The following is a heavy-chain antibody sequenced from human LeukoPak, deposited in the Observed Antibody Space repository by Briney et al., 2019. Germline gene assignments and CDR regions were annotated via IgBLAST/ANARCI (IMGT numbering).Heavy chain of an antibody. CDR1: GYTFTGYY. CDR3: AAGRRHCSSTSCLEPFGY. V-gene: IGHV1-2*02. Sequence: ASVKVSCKASGYTFTGYYMHWVRQAPGQGLEWMGWINPNSGGTNYAQKFQGRVTMTRDTSISTAYMELSRLRSDDTAVYYCAAGRRHCSSTSCLEPFGYWGQGTLGTVSS. CDR2: INPNSGGT. J-gene: IGHJ4*02. D-gene: IGHD2-2*01.